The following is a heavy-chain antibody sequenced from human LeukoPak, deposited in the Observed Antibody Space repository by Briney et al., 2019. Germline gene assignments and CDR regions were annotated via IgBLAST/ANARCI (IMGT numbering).Heavy chain of an antibody. J-gene: IGHJ5*02. CDR1: GFTFSSYW. CDR2: IKQEVSEK. CDR3: ARGPLAAAATTWFDP. V-gene: IGHV3-7*01. D-gene: IGHD6-13*01. Sequence: PGGSLRLSCAASGFTFSSYWMSWFGQAPGRGLDGVATIKQEVSEKYYVDSVKGRFTISRDNAKNSLYLQMNSLRAEDTAVYYCARGPLAAAATTWFDPWGQGTLVTVSS.